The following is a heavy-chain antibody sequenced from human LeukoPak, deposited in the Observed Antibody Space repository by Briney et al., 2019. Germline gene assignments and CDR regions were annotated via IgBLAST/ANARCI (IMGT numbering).Heavy chain of an antibody. CDR2: IIPIFGTA. CDR3: ARDQHAALDFWSGYSLFDY. V-gene: IGHV1-69*01. J-gene: IGHJ4*02. Sequence: SVKVSCKASGGTFSSYAISWVRQAPGQGLEWMGGIIPIFGTANYAQKFQGRVTITADESTSTAYMELSSLRSEDTAVYYCARDQHAALDFWSGYSLFDYWGQGTLVTVSS. D-gene: IGHD3-3*01. CDR1: GGTFSSYA.